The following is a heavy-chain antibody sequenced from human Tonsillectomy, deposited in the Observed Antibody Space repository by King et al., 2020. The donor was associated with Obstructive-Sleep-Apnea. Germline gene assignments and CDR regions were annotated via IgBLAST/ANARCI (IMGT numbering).Heavy chain of an antibody. J-gene: IGHJ4*02. D-gene: IGHD6-25*01. CDR3: ARAPQSSGWHYYFDY. V-gene: IGHV1-69*09. CDR2: IIPILNIA. Sequence: QLVQSGAEVKKPGSSVKVSCKASGGTFSSYAISWARQAPGQGLEWMGKIIPILNIANYAQKFQGRVTITADKSTSTAYMELSSLRSEDTAVYFCARAPQSSGWHYYFDYWGQGTLVTVSS. CDR1: GGTFSSYA.